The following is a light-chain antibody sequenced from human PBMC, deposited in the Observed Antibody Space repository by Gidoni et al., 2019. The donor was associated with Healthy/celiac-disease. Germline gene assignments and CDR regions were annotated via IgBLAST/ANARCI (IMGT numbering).Light chain of an antibody. CDR3: CSYAGSYTWV. V-gene: IGLV2-11*01. Sequence: QSALTQPRSVSGSPGQSVAISCTGTNTDVGGYDYVSWYQQHPGKAPKLMISDVSERPPGVPDRFSGSKSGNTASLTISGLQADDEADYYCCSYAGSYTWVFGGGTKLTVL. CDR2: DVS. J-gene: IGLJ3*02. CDR1: NTDVGGYDY.